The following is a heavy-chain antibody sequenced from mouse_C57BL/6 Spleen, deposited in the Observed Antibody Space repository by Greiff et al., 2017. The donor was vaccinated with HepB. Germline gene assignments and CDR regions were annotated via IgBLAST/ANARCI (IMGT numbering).Heavy chain of an antibody. D-gene: IGHD2-3*01. CDR1: GYSITSGYY. Sequence: EVQLVESGPGLVKPSQSLSLTCSVTGYSITSGYYWNWIRQFPGNKLEWMGYISYDGSNNYNPSLKNRISITRDTSKNQFFLKLNSVTTEDTATYYCARGPIYDAFDYWGQGTTLTVSS. CDR2: ISYDGSN. J-gene: IGHJ2*01. V-gene: IGHV3-6*01. CDR3: ARGPIYDAFDY.